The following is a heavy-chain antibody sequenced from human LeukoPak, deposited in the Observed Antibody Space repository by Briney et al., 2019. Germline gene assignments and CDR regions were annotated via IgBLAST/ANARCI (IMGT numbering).Heavy chain of an antibody. Sequence: ASVKVSCKASGGTFSSYAISWVRQAPGQGLGWMGWISADNGNTKYAQKLQGRVTMTTDTSTSTAYMELRSLRSDDTAVYYCARDWAPLSGNYYDAWFDPWGQGTLVTVSS. D-gene: IGHD1-26*01. J-gene: IGHJ5*02. V-gene: IGHV1-18*01. CDR2: ISADNGNT. CDR3: ARDWAPLSGNYYDAWFDP. CDR1: GGTFSSYA.